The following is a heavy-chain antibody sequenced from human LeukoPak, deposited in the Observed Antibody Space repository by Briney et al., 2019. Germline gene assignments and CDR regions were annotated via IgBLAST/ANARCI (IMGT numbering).Heavy chain of an antibody. Sequence: ASVKVSCKASGYTVTSYYMHWVRQAPGQGLEWMAILNPSGGSSSYAQKFQGRATLTRATSTSTVYMKLSSLRSEDTAVYYCARGAAEGLDRWGQGTLVTVSS. CDR1: GYTVTSYY. V-gene: IGHV1-46*01. J-gene: IGHJ5*02. CDR3: ARGAAEGLDR. D-gene: IGHD6-13*01. CDR2: LNPSGGSS.